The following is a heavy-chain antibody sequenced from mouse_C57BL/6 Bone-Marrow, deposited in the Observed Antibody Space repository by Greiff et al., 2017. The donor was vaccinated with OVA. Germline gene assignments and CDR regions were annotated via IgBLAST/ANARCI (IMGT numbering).Heavy chain of an antibody. D-gene: IGHD1-1*01. CDR2: INSANGNT. CDR1: GFNIKNTY. V-gene: IGHV14-3*01. Sequence: LVESVAELVRPGASVKLSCTASGFNIKNTYMPWVQQRPEKGLEWIGRINSANGNTKYVPEFQGKSSITADTTSNTAYLQLSSLTSEDTAIYYYAGGTVVARLDYWGQGTTLTVSS. CDR3: AGGTVVARLDY. J-gene: IGHJ2*01.